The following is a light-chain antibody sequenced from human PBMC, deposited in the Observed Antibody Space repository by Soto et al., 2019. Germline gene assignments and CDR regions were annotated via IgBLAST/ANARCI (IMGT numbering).Light chain of an antibody. J-gene: IGKJ2*01. V-gene: IGKV1-5*01. Sequence: DIQMTQSPSTLSASVGDRVTITCRASQSISSWLAWYQQKPGKAPKLLIYDASSLESGGPSRFSGSGSGTEFTLTISILQPDDFATYYGQQYNSYPYTFGQGTKLEIK. CDR3: QQYNSYPYT. CDR2: DAS. CDR1: QSISSW.